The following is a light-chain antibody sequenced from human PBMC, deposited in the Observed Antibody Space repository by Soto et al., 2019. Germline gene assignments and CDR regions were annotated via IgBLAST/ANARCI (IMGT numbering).Light chain of an antibody. J-gene: IGLJ2*01. V-gene: IGLV1-47*01. Sequence: QSVLTQPPSASGTPGQRGTISCSGSGSNIGSNYVYWYQQLPGAAPKLLIYKNNQRPSGVPDRFSGSKSGTSASLAISGLRSEDEADYYCAAWDDSLKVFGGGTKLTVL. CDR2: KNN. CDR3: AAWDDSLKV. CDR1: GSNIGSNY.